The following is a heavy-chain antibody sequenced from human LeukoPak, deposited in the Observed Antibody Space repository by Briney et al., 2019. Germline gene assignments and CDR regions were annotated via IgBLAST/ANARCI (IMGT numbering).Heavy chain of an antibody. D-gene: IGHD2-2*01. J-gene: IGHJ4*02. Sequence: PGGSLRLSCAASGFTFSSYEMNWVRQAPGKGLEWVSYISSSGSTIYYADSVKGRFTISRDNAKNSLYLQMNSLRAEDTAVYYCARYCSSTSCYCRWGQGTLVTVSS. CDR2: ISSSGSTI. CDR1: GFTFSSYE. CDR3: ARYCSSTSCYCR. V-gene: IGHV3-48*03.